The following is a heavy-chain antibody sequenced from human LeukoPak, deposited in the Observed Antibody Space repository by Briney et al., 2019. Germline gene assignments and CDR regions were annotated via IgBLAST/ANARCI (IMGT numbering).Heavy chain of an antibody. J-gene: IGHJ5*02. CDR2: ISSSSSYI. CDR3: ARDRNSNYGWFDP. V-gene: IGHV3-21*01. D-gene: IGHD4-11*01. Sequence: PGGSLRLSCAPSGFTFSIYSMDWVRQAPGKRLEWVSSISSSSSYIYHADSVKGRFTISRDNAKNPLYLQMNSLGAEDTAVYYCARDRNSNYGWFDPWGQGTLVTVSS. CDR1: GFTFSIYS.